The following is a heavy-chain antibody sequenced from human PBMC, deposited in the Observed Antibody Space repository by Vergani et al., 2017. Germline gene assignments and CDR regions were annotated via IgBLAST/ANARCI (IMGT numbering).Heavy chain of an antibody. V-gene: IGHV4-38-2*02. CDR2: IYHSGST. J-gene: IGHJ5*02. CDR1: GYSISSGYC. Sequence: QVQLQESGPGLVKPSETLSLTCAVSGYSISSGYCWGWIRQPPGKGLEWIGSIYHSGSTYYNPSLKSRVTISVDTSKNQFSLKLSSVTAADTAVYYCAREYYDFLSGYYQGVWFDPWGQGTLVTVSS. D-gene: IGHD3-3*01. CDR3: AREYYDFLSGYYQGVWFDP.